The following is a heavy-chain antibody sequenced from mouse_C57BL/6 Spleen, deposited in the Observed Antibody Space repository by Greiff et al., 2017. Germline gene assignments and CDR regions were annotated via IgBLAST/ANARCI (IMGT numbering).Heavy chain of an antibody. J-gene: IGHJ2*01. V-gene: IGHV5-4*01. Sequence: EVMLVESGGGLVKPGGSLKLSCAASGFTFSSYAMSWVRPTPEKRLEWVATISDGGSYTYYPDNVKGRFTISRDNAKNNLYLQMSHLKSEDTSIDYCARELTTVAFDYWGQGTTLTVSS. D-gene: IGHD1-1*01. CDR1: GFTFSSYA. CDR2: ISDGGSYT. CDR3: ARELTTVAFDY.